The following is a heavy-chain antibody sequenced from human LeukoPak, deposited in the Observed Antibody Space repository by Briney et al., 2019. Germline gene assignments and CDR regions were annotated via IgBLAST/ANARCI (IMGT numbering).Heavy chain of an antibody. CDR1: GYTFTSYD. CDR3: ARAFRGGSGSYYYFDY. J-gene: IGHJ4*02. CDR2: MNPNSGNT. Sequence: GASVKVSCKASGYTFTSYDINWVRQATGQGLEWMGWMNPNSGNTGYAQKFQGRVTMTRNTSISTAYMELSSLRSEDTAVYYCARAFRGGSGSYYYFDYWGQGTLVTVSS. D-gene: IGHD3-10*01. V-gene: IGHV1-8*01.